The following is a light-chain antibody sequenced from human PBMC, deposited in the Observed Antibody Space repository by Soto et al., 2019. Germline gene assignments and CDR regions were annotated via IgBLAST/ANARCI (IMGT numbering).Light chain of an antibody. CDR1: SSDVGGYNY. J-gene: IGLJ3*02. Sequence: QPASVSGSPGQSITISCTGTSSDVGGYNYVSWYQQHPGKAPKLMIYEVSNRPSGVSNRFSGSKSGNTASLTISGLQAEDEADYYCSSYTSSSTRVFGGGTKVTVL. CDR2: EVS. V-gene: IGLV2-14*01. CDR3: SSYTSSSTRV.